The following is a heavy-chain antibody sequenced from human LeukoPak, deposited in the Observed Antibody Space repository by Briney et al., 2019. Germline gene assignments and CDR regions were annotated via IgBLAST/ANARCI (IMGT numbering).Heavy chain of an antibody. J-gene: IGHJ4*02. Sequence: SETLSLTCTVSGGSISSYYWSWIRQPPGKGLEWIGYIYYSGSTNYNPSLKSRVTISVDTSKNQFSLKLSSVTAADTAVYYCARVPSSIFGVVPHYYFDYWGQGTLVTVSS. V-gene: IGHV4-59*01. CDR1: GGSISSYY. D-gene: IGHD3-3*01. CDR3: ARVPSSIFGVVPHYYFDY. CDR2: IYYSGST.